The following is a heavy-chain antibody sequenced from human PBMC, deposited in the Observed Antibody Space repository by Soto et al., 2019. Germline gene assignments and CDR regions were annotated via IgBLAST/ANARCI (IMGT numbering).Heavy chain of an antibody. D-gene: IGHD2-21*01. V-gene: IGHV3-66*01. CDR2: IYSGGRT. CDR1: GFSVSSNY. CDR3: ADVFVGW. J-gene: IGHJ4*02. Sequence: EVQLVESGGGLVQPGGSLRLSCAASGFSVSSNYINWVRQAPGKGLEWVSVIYSGGRTNYADSVKGRFTISRDNSKNTLYLQMNSLRAEDTAVYHCADVFVGWWGQGTLVTVSS.